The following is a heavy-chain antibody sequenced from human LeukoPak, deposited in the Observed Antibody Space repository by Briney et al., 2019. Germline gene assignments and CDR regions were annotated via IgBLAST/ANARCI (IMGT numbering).Heavy chain of an antibody. CDR1: GVTFSS. V-gene: IGHV3-48*04. J-gene: IGHJ4*02. Sequence: GGSLRLSCAASGVTFSSINWVRQAPGKGLEWVAYISGSRGTAYYADSVKGRFTISSDDAKTSVFLQMNSLSAEDTAVYYCANVALASRRSYFDTWGQGAPVVVSA. CDR2: ISGSRGTA. CDR3: ANVALASRRSYFDT. D-gene: IGHD6-6*01.